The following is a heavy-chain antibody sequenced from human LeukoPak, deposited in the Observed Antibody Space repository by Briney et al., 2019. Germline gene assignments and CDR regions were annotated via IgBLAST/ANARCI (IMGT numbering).Heavy chain of an antibody. D-gene: IGHD5-24*01. CDR3: ARGARAGYNLEPFDN. Sequence: SETLSLTCTVSXGSXSSYYWSWIRXPPGXXXXXXXYIYNSGSTKYNHSIKSRVTISVDTSKHQISLKLSSVTAADTAVYYCARGARAGYNLEPFDNWGQGTLVTVSS. J-gene: IGHJ4*02. CDR1: XGSXSSYY. V-gene: IGHV4-59*08. CDR2: IYNSGST.